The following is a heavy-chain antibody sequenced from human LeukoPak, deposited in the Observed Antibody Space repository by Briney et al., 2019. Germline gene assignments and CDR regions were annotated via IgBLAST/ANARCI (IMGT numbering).Heavy chain of an antibody. D-gene: IGHD2-21*02. CDR2: IYYSGST. CDR3: ARGNRMTAMNNWFDP. CDR1: GGSISSSSYY. V-gene: IGHV4-39*07. J-gene: IGHJ5*02. Sequence: SETLSLTCTVSGGSISSSSYYWGWIRQPPGKGLEWIGSIYYSGSTYYNPSLKSRVTISVDTSKNQFSLKLSSVTAADTAVYYCARGNRMTAMNNWFDPWGQGTLVTVSS.